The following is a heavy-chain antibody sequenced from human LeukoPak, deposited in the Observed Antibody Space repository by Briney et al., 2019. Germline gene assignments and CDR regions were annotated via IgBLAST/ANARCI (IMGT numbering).Heavy chain of an antibody. CDR2: KKQGGSGK. Sequence: GGPLRLSCAASGFTFSSYCMSWVRQAPGKGLEGVANKKQGGSGKYYVDSVKGLFPISRHRPKNTLYAHIKRERPGDTDILYCTRVSLYQLQDYWGQGTVVSASS. D-gene: IGHD3-16*01. CDR1: GFTFSSYC. V-gene: IGHV3-7*03. CDR3: TRVSLYQLQDY. J-gene: IGHJ4*02.